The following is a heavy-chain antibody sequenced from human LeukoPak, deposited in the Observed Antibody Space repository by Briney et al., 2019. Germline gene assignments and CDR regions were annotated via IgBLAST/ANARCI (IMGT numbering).Heavy chain of an antibody. J-gene: IGHJ4*02. Sequence: GGSLRLSCAASGFTFTNHWMNWVRQAPGKGLEYVANIKQDGSQKFYVDSVKGRFTISRDNAENSLYLQMNSLRAEDTAVYYCASEGGFHYFDYWGQGTLVTVSS. D-gene: IGHD3-16*01. V-gene: IGHV3-7*01. CDR1: GFTFTNHW. CDR3: ASEGGFHYFDY. CDR2: IKQDGSQK.